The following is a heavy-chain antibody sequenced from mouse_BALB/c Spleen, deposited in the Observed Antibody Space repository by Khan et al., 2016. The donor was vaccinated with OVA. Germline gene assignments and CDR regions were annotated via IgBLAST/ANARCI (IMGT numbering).Heavy chain of an antibody. CDR2: ISYSGST. J-gene: IGHJ3*01. D-gene: IGHD3-3*01. CDR1: GYSITSDYA. V-gene: IGHV3-2*02. Sequence: EVQLQESGPGLVKPSQSLSLTCTVTGYSITSDYAWNWIRQFPGNKLEWMGYISYSGSTSYTPSLKSRISITRDTSKNQFFLQLNSVTIEDTATYYCTGGRAYWGQGTLVTVSA. CDR3: TGGRAY.